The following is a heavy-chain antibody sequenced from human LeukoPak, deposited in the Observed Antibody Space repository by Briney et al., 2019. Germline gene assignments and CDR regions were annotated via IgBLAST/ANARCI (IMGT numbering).Heavy chain of an antibody. D-gene: IGHD6-6*01. J-gene: IGHJ6*03. Sequence: GASVKVSCKASGYTFATFGISWVRQAPGQGLEWIGWISGYDANTNYAQKFQGRVTMTTDTSTSTAYMELRSLRSDDTAVYYCARDSKLYSGSSWDYYNYMDVWGEGTTVTVSS. V-gene: IGHV1-18*01. CDR2: ISGYDANT. CDR1: GYTFATFG. CDR3: ARDSKLYSGSSWDYYNYMDV.